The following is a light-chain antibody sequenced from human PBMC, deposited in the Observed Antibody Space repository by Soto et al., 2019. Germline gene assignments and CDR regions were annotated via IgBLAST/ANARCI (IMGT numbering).Light chain of an antibody. CDR1: QSVSSN. CDR2: GAS. J-gene: IGKJ1*01. V-gene: IGKV3-15*01. CDR3: HQYNNWPLT. Sequence: EIVLTQSPGTLSLSPGERATLSCRASQSVSSNNLAWYQQKPGQAPRLLIYGASTRARGIPPRFSGSGSGTDFTLTISSLQSEDFAVYFCHQYNNWPLTFGQGTKVDIK.